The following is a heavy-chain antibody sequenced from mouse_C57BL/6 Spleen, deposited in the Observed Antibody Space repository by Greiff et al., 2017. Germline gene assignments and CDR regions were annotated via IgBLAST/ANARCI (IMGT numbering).Heavy chain of an antibody. V-gene: IGHV7-3*01. CDR3: ARYSYGSSPWFAY. D-gene: IGHD1-1*01. Sequence: EVKLVESGGGLVQPGGSLSLSCAASGFTFTDYYMCWVRQPPGKALEWLGFIRNKANGYTTEYSASVKGRFTISRDNSQSILYLQMNALRAEDSATYYCARYSYGSSPWFAYWGQGTLVTVSA. J-gene: IGHJ3*01. CDR1: GFTFTDYY. CDR2: IRNKANGYTT.